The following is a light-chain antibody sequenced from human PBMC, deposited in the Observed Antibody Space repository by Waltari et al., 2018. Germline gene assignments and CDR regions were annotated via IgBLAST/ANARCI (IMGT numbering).Light chain of an antibody. V-gene: IGLV3-1*01. CDR2: QDA. CDR1: KLGDKY. J-gene: IGLJ1*01. CDR3: QVWDTTRGF. Sequence: SYDLTQPPSVSVSPGQTATITCSGDKLGDKYVFWYQQKPGQSPVLVLYQDAKRPSGIPAGFSGSNSWNTATLTIRMTQPMDEADYYCQVWDTTRGFYGSGTKVTVL.